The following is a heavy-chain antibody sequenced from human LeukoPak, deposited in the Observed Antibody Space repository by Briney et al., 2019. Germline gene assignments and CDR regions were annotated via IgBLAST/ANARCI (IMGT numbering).Heavy chain of an antibody. V-gene: IGHV4-30-4*01. CDR1: GGSISSGDYY. J-gene: IGHJ4*02. D-gene: IGHD3-22*01. CDR3: ARWSYDSSGYLDY. Sequence: PSQTLSLTCTVSGGSISSGDYYWSWIRQPPGKGLEWIGYIYYSGSTNYNPSLKSRVTISVDTSKNQFSLKLSSVTAADTAVYYCARWSYDSSGYLDYWGQGTLVTVSS. CDR2: IYYSGST.